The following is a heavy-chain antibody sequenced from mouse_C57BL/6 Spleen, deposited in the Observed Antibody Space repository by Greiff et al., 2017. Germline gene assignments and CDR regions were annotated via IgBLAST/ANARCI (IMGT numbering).Heavy chain of an antibody. CDR1: GYSFTSYY. D-gene: IGHD2-5*01. J-gene: IGHJ4*01. CDR2: IYPGSGNT. Sequence: QVQLKESGPELVKPGASVKISCKASGYSFTSYYIHWVKQRPGQGLEWIGWIYPGSGNTKYNEKFKGKATLTADTSSSTAYMQLSSLTSEDSAVYYCARQGYSKKDYAMDYWGQGTSVTVSS. V-gene: IGHV1-66*01. CDR3: ARQGYSKKDYAMDY.